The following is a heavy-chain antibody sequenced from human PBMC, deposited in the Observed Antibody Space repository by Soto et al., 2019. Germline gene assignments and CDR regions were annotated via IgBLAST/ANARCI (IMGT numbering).Heavy chain of an antibody. J-gene: IGHJ4*02. CDR2: ISYDGSNT. CDR1: GFTFRSYG. Sequence: VQLVESGGGVVQPGRSLRLSCVASGFTFRSYGMHWVRQAPGKGLEWVAIISYDGSNTYYADSVKGRFTISRDNSKNTLYLQMNSLRAEDTSVYYCAKEGGLSGSYYISSSYYFDYWGQGTLVTVSS. D-gene: IGHD1-26*01. V-gene: IGHV3-30*18. CDR3: AKEGGLSGSYYISSSYYFDY.